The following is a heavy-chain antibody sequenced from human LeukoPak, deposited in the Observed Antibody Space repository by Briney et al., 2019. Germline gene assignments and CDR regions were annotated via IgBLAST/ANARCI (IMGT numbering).Heavy chain of an antibody. CDR3: ATANGGNYLELDY. CDR2: FDPEDGET. CDR1: GYTLTELS. Sequence: ASVKVSCKVSGYTLTELSMHWVRQAPGKGLEWMGGFDPEDGETIYAQKFQGRVTMTEDTSTDTAYMELSSLRSEDTAMYYCATANGGNYLELDYWGQGTLVTVSS. J-gene: IGHJ4*02. V-gene: IGHV1-24*01. D-gene: IGHD4-23*01.